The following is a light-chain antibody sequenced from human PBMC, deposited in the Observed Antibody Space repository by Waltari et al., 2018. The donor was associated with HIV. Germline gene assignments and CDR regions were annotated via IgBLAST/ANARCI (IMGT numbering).Light chain of an antibody. CDR2: AAS. CDR3: QQSYTTPET. CDR1: QITHNY. J-gene: IGKJ1*01. V-gene: IGKV1-39*01. Sequence: DIQMTQSPSSLSASVGDRVTIHCRARQITHNYLNWYQQKPRKGPHVLIYAASIWQGAVPARFSGTGCETDFTLIISSLQPEDFATYYCQQSYTTPETFGQGTKVEIK.